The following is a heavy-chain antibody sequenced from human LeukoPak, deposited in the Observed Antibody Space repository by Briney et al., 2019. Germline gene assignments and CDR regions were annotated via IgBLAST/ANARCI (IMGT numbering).Heavy chain of an antibody. CDR2: IYYSGST. CDR3: AREWGLHGDYSYWYFDL. CDR1: GGPISSGDYY. J-gene: IGHJ2*01. D-gene: IGHD4-17*01. Sequence: SQTLSLTCTVSGGPISSGDYYWSWIRQPPGKGLEWIGYIYYSGSTYYNPSLKSRVTISVDTSKNQFSLKLSSVTAADTAVYYCAREWGLHGDYSYWYFDLWGRGTLVTVSS. V-gene: IGHV4-30-4*01.